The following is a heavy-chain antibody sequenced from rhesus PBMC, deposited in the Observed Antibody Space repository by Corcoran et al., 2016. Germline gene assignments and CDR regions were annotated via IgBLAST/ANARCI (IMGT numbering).Heavy chain of an antibody. V-gene: IGHV1-198*02. CDR3: ARDEYCGGIYCYAGFDY. CDR2: IIPLVGIT. D-gene: IGHD2-27*01. J-gene: IGHJ4*01. Sequence: QVQLVQSGAEVKKPGASVKVSCTTSGFTFGRYAISWVRQAPGPGLEWMGLIIPLVGITNYAETFQGRVTITADTSTSTAYMELSSLRSEDTAVYYCARDEYCGGIYCYAGFDYWGQGVLVTVSS. CDR1: GFTFGRYA.